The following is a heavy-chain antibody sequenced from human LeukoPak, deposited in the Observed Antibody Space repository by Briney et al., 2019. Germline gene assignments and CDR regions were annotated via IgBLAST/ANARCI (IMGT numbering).Heavy chain of an antibody. J-gene: IGHJ4*02. CDR2: IRYDGSNK. Sequence: GGSLRLSCAASGFTFSSYGMHWVRQAPGKGLEWVAFIRYDGSNKYYADSMKGRFTISRDNSKNTLYLQMNSLRAEDTAVYYCARVAGRCGGSCYDYWGQGTLLTVSS. D-gene: IGHD2-15*01. CDR1: GFTFSSYG. V-gene: IGHV3-30*02. CDR3: ARVAGRCGGSCYDY.